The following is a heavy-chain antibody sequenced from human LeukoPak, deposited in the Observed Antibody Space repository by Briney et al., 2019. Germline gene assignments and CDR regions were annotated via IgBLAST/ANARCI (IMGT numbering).Heavy chain of an antibody. CDR3: ARATYSSGWLVGY. J-gene: IGHJ4*02. CDR2: IYYSGST. D-gene: IGHD6-19*01. CDR1: GGSISSYY. Sequence: SETLSLTCTVSGGSISSYYWSWIRQPPGKGLEWIGYIYYSGSTNYNPSPKSRVTISVDTSKNQFSLKLSSVTAADTAVYYCARATYSSGWLVGYWGQGTLVTVSS. V-gene: IGHV4-59*12.